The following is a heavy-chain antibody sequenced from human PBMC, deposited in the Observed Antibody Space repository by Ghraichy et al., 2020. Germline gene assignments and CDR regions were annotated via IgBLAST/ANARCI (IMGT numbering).Heavy chain of an antibody. Sequence: RGSLRLSCAASGFDFSNFFMNWIRQAPGKGLEWISDMSNGGRTINYAPSVKGRFTISRDDASNSLFLQLNSLRVEDTATYYCARSKGVGGYYADAFDVWGQGTTVTVSS. CDR3: ARSKGVGGYYADAFDV. V-gene: IGHV3-11*01. J-gene: IGHJ3*01. CDR2: MSNGGRTI. D-gene: IGHD3-3*01. CDR1: GFDFSNFF.